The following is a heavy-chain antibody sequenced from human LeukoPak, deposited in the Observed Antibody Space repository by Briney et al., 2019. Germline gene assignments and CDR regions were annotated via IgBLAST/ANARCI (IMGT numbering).Heavy chain of an antibody. CDR1: GFTFSSYS. V-gene: IGHV3-21*01. Sequence: PGGSLRLSCAASGFTFSSYSMNWVRQAPGKGLEWVPSISSSSSYIYYADSVKGRFTISRDNAKNSLYLQMNSLRAEDTAVYYCARGSASSGWNGDDYWGQGTLVTVSS. J-gene: IGHJ4*02. CDR2: ISSSSSYI. CDR3: ARGSASSGWNGDDY. D-gene: IGHD6-19*01.